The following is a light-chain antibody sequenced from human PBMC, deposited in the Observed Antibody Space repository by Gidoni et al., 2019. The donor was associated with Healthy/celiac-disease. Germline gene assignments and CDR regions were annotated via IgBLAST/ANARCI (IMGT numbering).Light chain of an antibody. CDR2: GAS. V-gene: IGKV3-15*01. CDR3: QQYNNWTMYT. CDR1: QSVSSS. J-gene: IGKJ2*01. Sequence: EIVITQSPATLSVSPGERATLSCRASQSVSSSLAWYQQKPGQAPRLLIYGASTRATGIPARFSGSGAGTEFTLTISSLQSEDFAVYYCQQYNNWTMYTFGQGTKLEIK.